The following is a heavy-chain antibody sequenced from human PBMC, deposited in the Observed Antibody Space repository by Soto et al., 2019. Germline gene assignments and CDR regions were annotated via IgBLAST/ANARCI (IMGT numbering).Heavy chain of an antibody. CDR1: GGSISSSSYY. CDR3: ASQRIAAAGIFDY. D-gene: IGHD6-13*01. J-gene: IGHJ4*02. CDR2: IYYSGST. Sequence: QLQLQESGPGLVKPSETLSLTCTVSGGSISSSSYYWGWIRQPPGKGLEWIGSIYYSGSTYYNPSLKSRVTISVDTSKKQFSLKLSYVTAADTAVYYCASQRIAAAGIFDYWGQGTLVTVSS. V-gene: IGHV4-39*01.